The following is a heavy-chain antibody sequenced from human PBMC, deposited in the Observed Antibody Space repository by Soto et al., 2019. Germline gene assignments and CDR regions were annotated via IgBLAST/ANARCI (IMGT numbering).Heavy chain of an antibody. J-gene: IGHJ6*02. CDR2: ISSSSSYI. D-gene: IGHD3-10*01. CDR1: GFTFSSYS. CDR3: ARELLWFGELLSTYGMDV. Sequence: EVQLVESGGGLVKPGGSLRLSCAASGFTFSSYSMNWVRQAPGKGLEWVSSISSSSSYIYYADSVKGRFTISRDNAKNSLYLQMNSLRAEDTAVYYCARELLWFGELLSTYGMDVWGQGTTVTVSS. V-gene: IGHV3-21*01.